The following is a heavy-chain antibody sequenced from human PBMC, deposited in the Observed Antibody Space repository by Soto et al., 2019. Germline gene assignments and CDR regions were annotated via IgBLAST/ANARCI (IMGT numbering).Heavy chain of an antibody. J-gene: IGHJ6*02. CDR1: GYTFTSYA. V-gene: IGHV1-3*01. CDR3: ARDFSSPGYYYGMDV. Sequence: AAVKVSCKASGYTFTSYAMHWVRQAPGQRLEWMGWINAGNGNTKYSQKFQGRVTMTRDTSTSTVYMELSSLRSEDTAVYYCARDFSSPGYYYGMDVWGQGTTVTVSS. CDR2: INAGNGNT. D-gene: IGHD3-10*01.